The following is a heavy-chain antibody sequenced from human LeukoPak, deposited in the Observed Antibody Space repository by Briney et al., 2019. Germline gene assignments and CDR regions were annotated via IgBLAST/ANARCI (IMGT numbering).Heavy chain of an antibody. D-gene: IGHD6-19*01. J-gene: IGHJ5*02. V-gene: IGHV1-69*13. CDR1: GGTFSSYA. CDR2: NIPILGTA. Sequence: SVKVSCKASGGTFSSYAISWVRQAPGQGLEWMGGNIPILGTANYAQKFQGRVTITADESTSTAYMELSSLRSEDTAVYYCARERVRQWRGNWFDPWGQGTLVTVSS. CDR3: ARERVRQWRGNWFDP.